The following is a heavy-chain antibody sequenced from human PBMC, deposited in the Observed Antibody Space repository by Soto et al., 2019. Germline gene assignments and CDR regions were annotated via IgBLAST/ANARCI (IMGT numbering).Heavy chain of an antibody. D-gene: IGHD3-10*01. Sequence: ASVKVSCKVSGYTLTELSMHWVRQAPGKGLEWMGGFDPEDGETIYAQKFQGRVTMTEDTSTDTAYMELSSLRSEDTAVYYCATAGDYGSGSYQFFLGYWGQGTLVTVSS. CDR3: ATAGDYGSGSYQFFLGY. J-gene: IGHJ4*02. V-gene: IGHV1-24*01. CDR2: FDPEDGET. CDR1: GYTLTELS.